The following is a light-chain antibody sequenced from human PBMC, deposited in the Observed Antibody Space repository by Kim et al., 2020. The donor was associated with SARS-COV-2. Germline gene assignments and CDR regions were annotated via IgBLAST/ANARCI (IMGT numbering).Light chain of an antibody. CDR3: QVWDSSSDHVV. CDR2: YDS. Sequence: PGKTARITCGGNDIGGKSVPWYQRKPGKAPVLVIYYDSDRPSGIPERFSGSNSGNTATLTISRVEAGDEADYYCQVWDSSSDHVVFGGGTQLTVL. V-gene: IGLV3-21*04. J-gene: IGLJ2*01. CDR1: DIGGKS.